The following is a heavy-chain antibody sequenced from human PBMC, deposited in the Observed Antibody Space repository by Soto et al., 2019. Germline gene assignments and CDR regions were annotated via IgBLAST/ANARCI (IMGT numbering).Heavy chain of an antibody. CDR2: ISSSSSTI. V-gene: IGHV3-48*01. Sequence: PGGSLRLSCAASGFTFSSYSMNWVRQAPGKGLEWVSYISSSSSTIYYADSVKGRSTISRDNAKNSLYLQMNSLRAEDTAVYYCARTRPYCSSTSCCYFDYWGQGTLVTVSS. J-gene: IGHJ4*02. CDR3: ARTRPYCSSTSCCYFDY. D-gene: IGHD2-2*01. CDR1: GFTFSSYS.